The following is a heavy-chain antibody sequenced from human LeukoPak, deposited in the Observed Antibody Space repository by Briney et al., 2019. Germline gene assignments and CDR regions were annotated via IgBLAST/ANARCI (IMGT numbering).Heavy chain of an antibody. J-gene: IGHJ5*02. Sequence: SETLSLTCTVSGGSISSSSYYWGWIRQPPGKGLEWIGSIYYSGSTYYNPSLKSRVTISVDTSKNQFSLKLSSVTAADTAVYYCARHFCSWDPNNWFDPWGQGTLVTVSS. CDR1: GGSISSSSYY. D-gene: IGHD6-13*01. CDR2: IYYSGST. V-gene: IGHV4-39*01. CDR3: ARHFCSWDPNNWFDP.